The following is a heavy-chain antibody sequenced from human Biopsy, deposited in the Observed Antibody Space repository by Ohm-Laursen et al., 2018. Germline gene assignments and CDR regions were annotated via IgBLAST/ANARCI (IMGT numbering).Heavy chain of an antibody. CDR3: ARTPILIVSAGLVYRHRRHLQGMDV. Sequence: TQTLTLTCSFSGFSLSARGMCVSWILRAPGKALEWLARVDWDYYKGYSPSLQTKLSISKDTSNDQVVLTVNNVDPADTSTYYCARTPILIVSAGLVYRHRRHLQGMDVWGQGIPVTVS. J-gene: IGHJ6*02. CDR1: GFSLSARGMC. CDR2: VDWDYYK. D-gene: IGHD6-13*01. V-gene: IGHV2-70*11.